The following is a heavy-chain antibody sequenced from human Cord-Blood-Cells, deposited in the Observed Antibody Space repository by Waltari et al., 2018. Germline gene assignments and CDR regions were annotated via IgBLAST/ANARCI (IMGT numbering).Heavy chain of an antibody. CDR2: INHSGST. D-gene: IGHD3-10*01. J-gene: IGHJ4*02. Sequence: QVQLQQWGAGLLKPSETLSLTCAVYGGSFSGYYWSWIRQPPGKGLECIGEINHSGSTNYNPSLKWRVTISVDTSKNQFSLKLSSVTAADTAVYYCASGWLGRSDYWGQGTLVTVSS. CDR3: ASGWLGRSDY. CDR1: GGSFSGYY. V-gene: IGHV4-34*01.